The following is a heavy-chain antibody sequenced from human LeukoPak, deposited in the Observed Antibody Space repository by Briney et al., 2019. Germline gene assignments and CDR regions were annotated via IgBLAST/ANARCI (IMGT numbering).Heavy chain of an antibody. CDR3: ARDTGYRESLGWFDP. CDR2: INPSGGST. CDR1: GYTFTSYY. V-gene: IGHV1-46*01. J-gene: IGHJ5*02. D-gene: IGHD1-26*01. Sequence: GASVKVSCKASGYTFTSYYMHWVRQAPGQGLEWMGIINPSGGSTSYAQKFQGRVTMTRDTSTSTVYMELSSLRSEDTAVYYCARDTGYRESLGWFDPWGQGTLVTVSS.